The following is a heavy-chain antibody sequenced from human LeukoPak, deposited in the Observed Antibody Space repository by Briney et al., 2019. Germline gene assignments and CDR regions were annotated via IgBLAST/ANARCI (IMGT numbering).Heavy chain of an antibody. CDR1: GGTFSSYA. Sequence: GASVKVSCKASGGTFSSYAISWVRQAPGQGLEWMGGIIPIFGTANYAQKFQGRVTITTDESTSTAYMELSSLRSEDTAVYYCARDLAAAGTSTREYWGQGTLVTVSS. CDR2: IIPIFGTA. J-gene: IGHJ4*02. CDR3: ARDLAAAGTSTREY. V-gene: IGHV1-69*05. D-gene: IGHD6-13*01.